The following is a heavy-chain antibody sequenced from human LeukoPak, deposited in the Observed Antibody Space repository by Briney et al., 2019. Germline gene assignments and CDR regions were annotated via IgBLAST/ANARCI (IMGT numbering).Heavy chain of an antibody. D-gene: IGHD5-12*01. CDR2: IYYSGST. CDR1: GINFRDYA. Sequence: GSLRLSCAVSGINFRDYAMSWIRQTPGKGLEWIGSIYYSGSTYYNPSLKSRVTISVDTSKNQFSLKLSSVTAADTAVYYCAREGSDEVATTDYWGQGTLVTVSS. J-gene: IGHJ4*02. CDR3: AREGSDEVATTDY. V-gene: IGHV4-38-2*02.